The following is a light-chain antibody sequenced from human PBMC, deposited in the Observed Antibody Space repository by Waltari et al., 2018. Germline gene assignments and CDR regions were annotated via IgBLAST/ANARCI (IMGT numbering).Light chain of an antibody. CDR3: QQYNVAPIT. CDR1: QGISNY. J-gene: IGKJ5*01. Sequence: DIQVTQSPSSLSASVGDRVTTTCRASQGISNYLAWYQQKPGKVPKLLIYDASTLQSGVPSRFSGSRSGTDLTLTISSLQPEDVATYYCQQYNVAPITFGQGTRLEI. V-gene: IGKV1-27*01. CDR2: DAS.